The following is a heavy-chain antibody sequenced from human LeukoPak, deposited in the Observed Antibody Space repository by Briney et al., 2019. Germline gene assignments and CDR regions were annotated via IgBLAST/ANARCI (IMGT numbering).Heavy chain of an antibody. CDR2: IYSSGST. D-gene: IGHD6-13*01. J-gene: IGHJ4*02. CDR3: ARYTNSWSALMGIDY. Sequence: PSETLSLTCTVSGGSISSSSYYWGWIRQPPGKGLEWIGSIYSSGSTYYNPSLKSRVTISVDTSRNQLSLKLSSVTAADTAVYYCARYTNSWSALMGIDYWGQGTLVTVSS. CDR1: GGSISSSSYY. V-gene: IGHV4-39*01.